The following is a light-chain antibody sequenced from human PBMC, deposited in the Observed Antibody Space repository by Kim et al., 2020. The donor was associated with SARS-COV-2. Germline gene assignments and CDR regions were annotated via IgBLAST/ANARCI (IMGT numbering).Light chain of an antibody. CDR1: QGISSY. Sequence: ATVGDTVTITCRASQGISSYLAWYQQKPGKAPKLLIYAASTLQSGVPSRFSGSGSGTDFTLTISSLQPEDFATYYCKQLNSYPFTVGPGTKVDIK. CDR2: AAS. CDR3: KQLNSYPFT. V-gene: IGKV1-9*01. J-gene: IGKJ3*01.